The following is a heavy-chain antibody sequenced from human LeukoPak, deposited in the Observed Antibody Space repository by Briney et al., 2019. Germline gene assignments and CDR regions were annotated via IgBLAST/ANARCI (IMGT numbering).Heavy chain of an antibody. D-gene: IGHD2/OR15-2a*01. CDR3: ARDPLSTYYGMDV. Sequence: PSETLSLTCAVYGGSFSGYYWSWIRQPPGKGLEWIGEINHSGSTNYNPSLKSRVTISVDTSKNQFSLKLSSVTAADTAVYYCARDPLSTYYGMDVWGQGTTVTVSS. V-gene: IGHV4-34*01. J-gene: IGHJ6*02. CDR1: GGSFSGYY. CDR2: INHSGST.